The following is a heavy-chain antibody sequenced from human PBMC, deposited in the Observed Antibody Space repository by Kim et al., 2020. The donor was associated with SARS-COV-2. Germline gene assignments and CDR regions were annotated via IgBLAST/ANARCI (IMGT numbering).Heavy chain of an antibody. D-gene: IGHD6-19*01. CDR1: GYTFTSYG. V-gene: IGHV1-18*04. Sequence: ASVKVSCKASGYTFTSYGISWVRQAPGQGLEWMGWISAYNGNTNYAQKLQGRVTMTKDTSTSTAYMELRSLRSDDTAVYYCARDRGKSSGWYGFYYYYGMDVWGQGTTVTVSS. J-gene: IGHJ6*02. CDR3: ARDRGKSSGWYGFYYYYGMDV. CDR2: ISAYNGNT.